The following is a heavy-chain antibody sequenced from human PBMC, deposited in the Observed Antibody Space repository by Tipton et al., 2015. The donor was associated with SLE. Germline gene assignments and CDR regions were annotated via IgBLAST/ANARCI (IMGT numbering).Heavy chain of an antibody. CDR2: ILWSGDRI. CDR3: GKDMSPGGLDV. J-gene: IGHJ6*02. Sequence: RSLRLSCEGSGFTFTEHALHWVRQAPGKGLEWVAAILWSGDRIDYADSVKGRFTISRDNAKNTLFLQMNSLRTEDTALYYCGKDMSPGGLDVWGHGTTVTVSS. V-gene: IGHV3-9*01. CDR1: GFTFTEHA.